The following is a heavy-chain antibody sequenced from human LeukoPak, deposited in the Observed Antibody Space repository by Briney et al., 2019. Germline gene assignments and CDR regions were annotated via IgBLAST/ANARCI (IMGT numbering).Heavy chain of an antibody. CDR3: ARLGQYYYDAFDI. D-gene: IGHD3-10*01. J-gene: IGHJ3*02. Sequence: SETLSLTCTVSGGSISSYYWSWIRQPPGKGLEWIGYIYYSGSTNYNPSLKSRVTISVDTSKNQFSLKLSSVTAADTAVYYCARLGQYYYDAFDIWGQGTMDTVSS. CDR2: IYYSGST. V-gene: IGHV4-59*08. CDR1: GGSISSYY.